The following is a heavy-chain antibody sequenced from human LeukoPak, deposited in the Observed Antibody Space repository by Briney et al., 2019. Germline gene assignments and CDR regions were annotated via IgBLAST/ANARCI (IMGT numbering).Heavy chain of an antibody. CDR1: GFTFSSYW. Sequence: GGSLILSCAASGFTFSSYWMSWVRQAPGKGLEWVANIKQDGSEKYYVDSVKGRFTISRDNAKNPLYLQMNSLRAEDTAVYYCARDWGYSSSWYGVPTHYYYYGMDVWGQGTTVTVSS. V-gene: IGHV3-7*05. D-gene: IGHD6-13*01. J-gene: IGHJ6*02. CDR2: IKQDGSEK. CDR3: ARDWGYSSSWYGVPTHYYYYGMDV.